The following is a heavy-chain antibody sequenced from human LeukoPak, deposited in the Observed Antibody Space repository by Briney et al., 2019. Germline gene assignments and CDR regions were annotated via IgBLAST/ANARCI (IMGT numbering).Heavy chain of an antibody. J-gene: IGHJ6*02. CDR3: ARDLVVPAAPAYYYYGMDV. CDR2: ISSSSYI. CDR1: GFTFSSYS. V-gene: IGHV3-21*01. Sequence: GGSLRLSCAASGFTFSSYSMNWVRQAPGKGLEWVSSISSSSYIYYADSVKGRFTISRDNAKNSLYLQMNSLRAEDTAVYYCARDLVVPAAPAYYYYGMDVWGQGTTVTVSS. D-gene: IGHD2-2*01.